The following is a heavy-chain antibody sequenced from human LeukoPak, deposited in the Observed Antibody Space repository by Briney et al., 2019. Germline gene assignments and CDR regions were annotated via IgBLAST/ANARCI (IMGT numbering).Heavy chain of an antibody. V-gene: IGHV1-69*01. J-gene: IGHJ4*02. CDR3: ASPGSGSYILRY. Sequence: SVKVSCKASGGTFSSYAISWVRQALGQGLEWMGGIIPIFGTANYAQKFQGRVTITADESTSTAYMELSSLRSEDTAVYYCASPGSGSYILRYWGQGTLVTVSS. CDR1: GGTFSSYA. CDR2: IIPIFGTA. D-gene: IGHD3-10*01.